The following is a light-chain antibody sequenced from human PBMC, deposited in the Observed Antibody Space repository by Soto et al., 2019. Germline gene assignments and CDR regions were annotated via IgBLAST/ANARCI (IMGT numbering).Light chain of an antibody. V-gene: IGKV3D-15*01. CDR1: QSVSNN. J-gene: IGKJ4*01. CDR2: GAS. Sequence: EIVMTQSPATLSVSPGERATLSCRASQSVSNNLAWYQQKSGQAPRLLIYGASTRATGIPARFSGSGSGTEFTLTISSLLSEDFAVYYCQQYNNWPPGTFGGGTKVEIK. CDR3: QQYNNWPPGT.